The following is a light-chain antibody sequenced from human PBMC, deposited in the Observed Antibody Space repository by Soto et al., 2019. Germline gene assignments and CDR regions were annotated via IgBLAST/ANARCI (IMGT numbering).Light chain of an antibody. Sequence: ETVMTQSPATLSVSPGERATLSCRASQSVSSNLAWYQQKPGQAPRLLIYGASTRATGIPTRFSGRGSGTAVTFTISRLQSDDFALYYCQQYHDVPPWMCRQGTNVEVQ. CDR2: GAS. V-gene: IGKV3-15*01. CDR1: QSVSSN. CDR3: QQYHDVPPWM. J-gene: IGKJ1*01.